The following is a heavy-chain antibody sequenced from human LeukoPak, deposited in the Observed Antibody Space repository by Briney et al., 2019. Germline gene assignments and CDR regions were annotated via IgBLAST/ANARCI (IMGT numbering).Heavy chain of an antibody. V-gene: IGHV4-59*01. CDR2: GHYTGTT. CDR1: GGSISRYY. Sequence: PSETLSLTCTVSGGSISRYYWSWIRQSPMKGLEWIGYGHYTGTTHYNPSLESRVTISVDTSKNQFSLKLTSLTAADTAVYYCARETYTSGGVIATDYWGQGTRVTVSS. CDR3: ARETYTSGGVIATDY. D-gene: IGHD3-16*02. J-gene: IGHJ4*02.